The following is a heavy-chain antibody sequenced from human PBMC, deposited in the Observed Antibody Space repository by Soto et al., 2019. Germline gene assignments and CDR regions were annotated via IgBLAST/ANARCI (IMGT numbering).Heavy chain of an antibody. CDR1: GFTFSNAW. V-gene: IGHV3-15*07. J-gene: IGHJ6*02. D-gene: IGHD3-9*01. CDR3: TTDPPGLRYFDWLPYYYGMDV. Sequence: EVPLVESGGGLVKPGGSLRLSCAASGFTFSNAWMNWVRQAPGKGLEWVGRIKSKTDGGTTDYAAPVKGRFTISRDDSKNTLYLQMNSLKTEDTAVYYCTTDPPGLRYFDWLPYYYGMDVWGQGTTVTVSS. CDR2: IKSKTDGGTT.